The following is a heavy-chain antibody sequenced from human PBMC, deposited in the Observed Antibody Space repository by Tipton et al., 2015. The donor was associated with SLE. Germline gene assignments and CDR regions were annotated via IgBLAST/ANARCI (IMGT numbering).Heavy chain of an antibody. Sequence: SLRLSCAASGFIFSSYAVHWVRQAPGKGLEWLAVISYDGSNKYYADSVKGRFTISRDNAKNSLYLQMNSLRAEDTAVYYCARDLRGGAPGYWGQGTLVTVSS. V-gene: IGHV3-30-3*01. D-gene: IGHD3-16*01. CDR2: ISYDGSNK. CDR3: ARDLRGGAPGY. J-gene: IGHJ4*02. CDR1: GFIFSSYA.